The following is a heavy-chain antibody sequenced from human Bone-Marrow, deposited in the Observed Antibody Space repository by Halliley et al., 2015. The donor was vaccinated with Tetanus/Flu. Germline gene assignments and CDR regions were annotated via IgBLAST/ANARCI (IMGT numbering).Heavy chain of an antibody. CDR2: IYYNGDT. CDR3: AATVPGYCSGGFCCSAFDY. CDR1: SASVSSGSYY. D-gene: IGHD2-15*01. Sequence: TLSLTCTVSSASVSSGSYYWSWIRQPPGKGLEWIGYIYYNGDTNYNPSLKSRVTISVETSKNQFSLNLSSVTAADTAMYYCAATVPGYCSGGFCCSAFDYWGQGTPVTVSS. J-gene: IGHJ4*02. V-gene: IGHV4-61*01.